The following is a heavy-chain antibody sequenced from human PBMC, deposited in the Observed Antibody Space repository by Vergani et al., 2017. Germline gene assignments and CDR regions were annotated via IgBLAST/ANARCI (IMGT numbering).Heavy chain of an antibody. CDR3: ARDILLEHRRGGSGLGY. D-gene: IGHD6-19*01. V-gene: IGHV3-33*01. CDR1: GFTFSSYG. CDR2: IWYDGSNK. Sequence: QVQLVESGGGVVQPGRSLRLSCAASGFTFSSYGMHWVRQAPGKGLEWVAVIWYDGSNKYYADSVKVRFTISRDNSKNTLYLQMNSLRAEDTAVYYCARDILLEHRRGGSGLGYWGQGTLVTVSS. J-gene: IGHJ4*02.